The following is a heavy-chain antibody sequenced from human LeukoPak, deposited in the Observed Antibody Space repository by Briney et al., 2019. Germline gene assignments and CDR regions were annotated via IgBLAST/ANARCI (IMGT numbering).Heavy chain of an antibody. D-gene: IGHD3-10*01. CDR3: AKSEDYGSGSYSWFDP. V-gene: IGHV3-23*01. CDR1: GFTFSSYA. Sequence: PGGSLRLSCAASGFTFSSYAMSWVRQAPGKGLEWVPAISGSGGSTYYADSVKGRFTISRDNSKNTLYLQMNSLRAEDTAVYYCAKSEDYGSGSYSWFDPWGQGTLVTVSS. CDR2: ISGSGGST. J-gene: IGHJ5*02.